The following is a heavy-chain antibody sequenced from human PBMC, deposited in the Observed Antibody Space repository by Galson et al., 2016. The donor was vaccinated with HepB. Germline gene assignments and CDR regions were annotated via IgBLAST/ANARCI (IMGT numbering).Heavy chain of an antibody. CDR2: MGGPGDGP. J-gene: IGHJ5*02. Sequence: SLRLSCAASGVTFARYSMTWVRQAPGKGLEWVSAMGGPGDGPYYADSVQGRFILSGDESYNTVYLQMNSLRAEDTAIYYCAIYIHPKFDPWGQGTLVTVSS. CDR1: GVTFARYS. CDR3: AIYIHPKFDP. V-gene: IGHV3-23*01. D-gene: IGHD2-2*02.